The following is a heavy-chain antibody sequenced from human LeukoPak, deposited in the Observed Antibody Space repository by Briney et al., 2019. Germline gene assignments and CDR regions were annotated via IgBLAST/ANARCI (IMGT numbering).Heavy chain of an antibody. V-gene: IGHV3-13*01. CDR2: IGTAGDT. CDR3: ARVAKERVGGVYYFDY. Sequence: PGGSLRLSCAPSGFTFCDYDMHWARQATGKGLEWLSAIGTAGDTYYTGSVKGRFTIPRENAKNSLYLQMNSLRAGDTAVYYCARVAKERVGGVYYFDYWGQGTLVTVPA. CDR1: GFTFCDYD. D-gene: IGHD1-1*01. J-gene: IGHJ4*02.